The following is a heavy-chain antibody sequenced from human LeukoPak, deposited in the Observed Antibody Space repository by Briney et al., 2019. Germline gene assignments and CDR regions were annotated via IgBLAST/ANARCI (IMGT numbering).Heavy chain of an antibody. V-gene: IGHV3-21*01. J-gene: IGHJ4*02. Sequence: GGSLRLSCAASGFTFSSYNMNWVRQAPGKGLEWVSSISSGSSYIYYADSVKGRFTISRDNAKNSLYLQVNSLRAEDTAVYYCARGTAHCSGGRCFHPFDDWGQGTLVTVSS. D-gene: IGHD2-15*01. CDR3: ARGTAHCSGGRCFHPFDD. CDR1: GFTFSSYN. CDR2: ISSGSSYI.